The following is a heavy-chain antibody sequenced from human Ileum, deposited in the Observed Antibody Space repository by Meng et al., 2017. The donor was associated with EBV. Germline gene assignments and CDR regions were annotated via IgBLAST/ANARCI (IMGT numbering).Heavy chain of an antibody. CDR3: AKTSGSEGY. CDR2: ISGSGDST. CDR1: GFTFSNYG. Sequence: EVQLLESGGGLVQPGGSLRLSCEASGFTFSNYGMGWVRQAPGKGLEWVSGISGSGDSTYYADSMKGRFTISRDNSKNTLYLQMNSLRAEDTAVYYCAKTSGSEGYWGQGTLVTVSS. J-gene: IGHJ4*02. D-gene: IGHD1-26*01. V-gene: IGHV3-23*01.